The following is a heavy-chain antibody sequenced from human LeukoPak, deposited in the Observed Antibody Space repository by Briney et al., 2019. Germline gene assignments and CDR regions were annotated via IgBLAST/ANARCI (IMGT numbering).Heavy chain of an antibody. CDR3: ARGRILSYFDY. D-gene: IGHD2-15*01. CDR1: GFTFSSYG. J-gene: IGHJ4*02. CDR2: IWYDGSNK. Sequence: PGGSLRLSCAASGFTFSSYGMHWVRQAPGKGLEWVAVIWYDGSNKYYADSVKGRFTISRDNSKNTLYLQMNSLRAEDTAVYYCARGRILSYFDYWGQGTLVTVSS. V-gene: IGHV3-33*01.